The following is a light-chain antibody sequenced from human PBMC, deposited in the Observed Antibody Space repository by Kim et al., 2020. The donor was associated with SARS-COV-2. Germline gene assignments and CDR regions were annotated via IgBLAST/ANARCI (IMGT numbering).Light chain of an antibody. Sequence: LSPGERATLSCRASQSLSDSFLAWYQQKPGQAPRLLIYGASSRATGISDRFSGSGSGADFTLTISRLEPEDFAVYYCQQYGSSWYTFGQGTKLEI. V-gene: IGKV3-20*01. CDR3: QQYGSSWYT. CDR1: QSLSDSF. J-gene: IGKJ2*01. CDR2: GAS.